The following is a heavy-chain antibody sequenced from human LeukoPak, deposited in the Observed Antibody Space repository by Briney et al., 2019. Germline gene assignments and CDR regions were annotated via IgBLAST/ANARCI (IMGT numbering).Heavy chain of an antibody. V-gene: IGHV4-30-4*07. CDR3: ARGGVGLLQYPRAFDI. J-gene: IGHJ3*02. D-gene: IGHD1-26*01. Sequence: PSETLSLTCAVSGGSISSGGYSWSWIRQPPGKGLEWIGYIYYSESTYYNPSLKSRVTISVDTSKNQFSLKLSSVTAADTAVYYCARGGVGLLQYPRAFDIWGQGTMVTVSS. CDR1: GGSISSGGYS. CDR2: IYYSEST.